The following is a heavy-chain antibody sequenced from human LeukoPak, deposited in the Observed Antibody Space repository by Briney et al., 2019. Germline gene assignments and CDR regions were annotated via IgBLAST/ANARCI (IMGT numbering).Heavy chain of an antibody. D-gene: IGHD6-19*01. Sequence: GGSLRLSCAASGFTFSSYAMSWVRQAPGKGLEWVSAISGSGGSTYYADSVKGRFTISRDNSKNPLYLQMNSLRAEDTAVYYCAKGPGIAVAGFDYWGQGTLVTVSS. J-gene: IGHJ4*02. CDR2: ISGSGGST. V-gene: IGHV3-23*01. CDR3: AKGPGIAVAGFDY. CDR1: GFTFSSYA.